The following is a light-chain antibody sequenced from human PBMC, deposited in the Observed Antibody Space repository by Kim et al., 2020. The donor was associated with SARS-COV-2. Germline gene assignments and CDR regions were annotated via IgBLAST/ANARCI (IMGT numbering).Light chain of an antibody. J-gene: IGLJ2*01. V-gene: IGLV7-46*01. CDR3: LLYYSGVRV. CDR1: TGAVTSGHF. CDR2: DIT. Sequence: QAVVTQEPSLTVSPVVTVTLTCGSSTGAVTSGHFPYWFQHKPGQAPSTLIYDITQRHSWTPARFSGSLLGDKAALTLSGAQPEDEADYYCLLYYSGVRVFGGGTKLTVL.